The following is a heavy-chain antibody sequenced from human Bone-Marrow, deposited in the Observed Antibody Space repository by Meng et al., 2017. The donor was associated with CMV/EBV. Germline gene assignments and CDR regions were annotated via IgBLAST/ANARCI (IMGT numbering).Heavy chain of an antibody. D-gene: IGHD2-15*01. V-gene: IGHV3-48*04. CDR3: ARVKSGDIVVVVAASGGMDV. CDR2: ISSSSSTI. Sequence: GGSLRLSCAASGFTFSSYSMNWVRQAPGKGLEWVSYISSSSSTIYYAGSVKGRFTISRDNAKNSLYLQMNSLRAEDTAVYYCARVKSGDIVVVVAASGGMDVWGQGTTVTVSS. J-gene: IGHJ6*02. CDR1: GFTFSSYS.